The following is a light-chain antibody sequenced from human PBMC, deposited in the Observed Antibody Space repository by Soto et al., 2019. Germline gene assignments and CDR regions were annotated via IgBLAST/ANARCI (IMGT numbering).Light chain of an antibody. CDR3: QQYNNWPRT. Sequence: EIVMTQSPANLSVSPWERATLSCTASQSVSSNLAWYQQKPGQAPRLLIYGASTRATGIPARFSGSGSGTEFTLTITSLQSEDFAVYYCQQYNNWPRTFGQGTKVDIK. J-gene: IGKJ1*01. CDR2: GAS. V-gene: IGKV3D-15*01. CDR1: QSVSSN.